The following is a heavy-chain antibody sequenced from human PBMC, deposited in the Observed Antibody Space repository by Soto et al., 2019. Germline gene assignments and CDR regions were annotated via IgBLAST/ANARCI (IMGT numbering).Heavy chain of an antibody. CDR2: IIPIFGTA. CDR3: ARESCSSTSCYSIEGVDFDL. Sequence: QVQLVQSGAEVQKPGSSVKVSCKASGGTFSSYAISWVRQAPGQGLEWMGGIIPIFGTANYAQKFQGRVTITADESTSTAYMELSSLRSEDTAVYYCARESCSSTSCYSIEGVDFDLWGRGTLVTVSS. J-gene: IGHJ2*01. D-gene: IGHD2-2*02. CDR1: GGTFSSYA. V-gene: IGHV1-69*01.